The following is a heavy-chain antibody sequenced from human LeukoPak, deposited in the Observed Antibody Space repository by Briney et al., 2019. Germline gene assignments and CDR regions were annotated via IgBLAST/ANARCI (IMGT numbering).Heavy chain of an antibody. V-gene: IGHV1-69*01. D-gene: IGHD3-9*01. CDR3: ASLTLILTGPNYGMDV. CDR2: IVPIFGTA. Sequence: SVKVSCKASGGTFSSYAISWVRQAPGQGLEWMGGIVPIFGTANYAQKFQGRVTITADESTSTAYMELSSLRSEDTAVYYCASLTLILTGPNYGMDVWGQGTTVTVSS. J-gene: IGHJ6*02. CDR1: GGTFSSYA.